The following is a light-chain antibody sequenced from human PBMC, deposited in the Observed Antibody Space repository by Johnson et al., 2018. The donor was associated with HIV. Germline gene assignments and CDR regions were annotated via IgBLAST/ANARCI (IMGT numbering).Light chain of an antibody. CDR3: GTWDSSLRVGF. J-gene: IGLJ1*01. CDR1: TSNIGSNS. Sequence: QSVLTQPPSVSAAPGQKVTISCSGNTSNIGSNSVSWYQQLPGTAPKLLIYDNNKRPSGIPDRFSGSKSGTSATLGITGLQTGDEADYYCGTWDSSLRVGFFGTGTKVTVL. CDR2: DNN. V-gene: IGLV1-51*01.